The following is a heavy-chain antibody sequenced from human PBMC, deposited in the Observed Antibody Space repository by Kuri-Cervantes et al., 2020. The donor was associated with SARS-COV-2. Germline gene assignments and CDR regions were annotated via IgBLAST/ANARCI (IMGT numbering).Heavy chain of an antibody. D-gene: IGHD2-2*02. CDR1: GGTFSSYA. Sequence: SVKVSCKASGGTFSSYAISWVRQAPGQGLEWMGGIIPIFGTANYAQKFQGRVTITTDESTSTAYMELSSLRSEDTAVYYCARDRGPGQLLYSAFRWFDPWAQGTLVTVSS. CDR2: IIPIFGTA. J-gene: IGHJ5*02. V-gene: IGHV1-69*05. CDR3: ARDRGPGQLLYSAFRWFDP.